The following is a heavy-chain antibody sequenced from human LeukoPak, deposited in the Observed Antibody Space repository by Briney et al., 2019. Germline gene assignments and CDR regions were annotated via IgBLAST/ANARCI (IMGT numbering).Heavy chain of an antibody. CDR3: ARGVYYYYMDV. J-gene: IGHJ6*03. V-gene: IGHV1-8*02. CDR2: MNPNSGNT. CDR1: GGTFSSYA. Sequence: GSSVKVSCKASGGTFSSYAINWVRQATGQGLEWMGWMNPNSGNTGYAQKFQGRVTMTRNTSISTAYMELSSLRSEDTAVYYCARGVYYYYMDVWGKGTTVTISS.